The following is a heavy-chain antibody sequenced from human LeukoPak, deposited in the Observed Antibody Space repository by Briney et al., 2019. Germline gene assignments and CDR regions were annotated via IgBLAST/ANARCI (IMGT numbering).Heavy chain of an antibody. CDR2: VYFSGRT. CDR3: ATGEQYGGGDVFDI. J-gene: IGHJ3*02. D-gene: IGHD4-23*01. V-gene: IGHV4-59*01. Sequence: TASETLSLTCSVSGASIGSYYWNWIRQPPGKGLEWIGYVYFSGRTNYNPSLKSRVTISVDTSKNHISLKLRSVTAADTALYYCATGEQYGGGDVFDIWGQGTMVSVSS. CDR1: GASIGSYY.